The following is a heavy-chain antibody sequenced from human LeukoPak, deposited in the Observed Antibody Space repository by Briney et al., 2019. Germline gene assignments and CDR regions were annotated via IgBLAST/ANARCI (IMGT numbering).Heavy chain of an antibody. CDR1: GFTFSSYA. J-gene: IGHJ4*02. D-gene: IGHD1-7*01. CDR3: ARDPTLTGTTYLYFDY. Sequence: QTGGSLRLSCAASGFTFSSYAMHWVRQAPGKGLEYVSAISSNGGSTYYANSVKGRFTISRDNSKNTLYLQMGSLRAEDMAVYYCARDPTLTGTTYLYFDYWGQRTLVTVSS. CDR2: ISSNGGST. V-gene: IGHV3-64*01.